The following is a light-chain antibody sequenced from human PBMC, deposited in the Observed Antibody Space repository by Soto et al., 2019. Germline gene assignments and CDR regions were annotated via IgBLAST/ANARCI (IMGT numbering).Light chain of an antibody. CDR1: SSDVGSYNL. Sequence: QSALTQPASVSGSPGQSITISCTGTSSDVGSYNLVSRYQQHPGKAPKLMIYEVSKRPSGVSNRFSGSKSGNTASLTISGLQAEDEAYYYCCSYAGSSTYVFGTGTKVTVL. J-gene: IGLJ1*01. CDR3: CSYAGSSTYV. CDR2: EVS. V-gene: IGLV2-23*02.